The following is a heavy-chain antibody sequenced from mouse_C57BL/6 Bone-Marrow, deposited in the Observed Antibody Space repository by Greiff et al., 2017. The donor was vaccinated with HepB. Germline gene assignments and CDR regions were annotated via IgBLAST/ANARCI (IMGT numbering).Heavy chain of an antibody. D-gene: IGHD1-1*01. J-gene: IGHJ2*01. V-gene: IGHV1-64*01. CDR1: GYTFTSYW. CDR2: IHPNSGST. CDR3: ARRKTTVVATFDY. Sequence: VKLKQPGAELVKPGASVKLSCKASGYTFTSYWMHWVKQRPGQGLEWIGMIHPNSGSTNYNEKFKSKATLTVDKSSSTAYMQLSSLTSEDSAVYYCARRKTTVVATFDYWGQGTTLTVSS.